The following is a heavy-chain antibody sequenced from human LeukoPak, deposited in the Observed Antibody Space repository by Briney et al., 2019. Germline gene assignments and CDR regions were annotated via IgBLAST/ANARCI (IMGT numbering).Heavy chain of an antibody. CDR1: GYTLTELS. J-gene: IGHJ5*02. V-gene: IGHV1-24*01. D-gene: IGHD6-13*01. CDR2: FDPEDGET. Sequence: GTSVKVSCKVSGYTLTELSMHWVRQAPGKGLEWMGGFDPEDGETIYAQKFQGRVTMTEDTSTDTAYMELSSLRSEDTAVYYCATRWPAAGGDWFDPWGQGTLVTVSS. CDR3: ATRWPAAGGDWFDP.